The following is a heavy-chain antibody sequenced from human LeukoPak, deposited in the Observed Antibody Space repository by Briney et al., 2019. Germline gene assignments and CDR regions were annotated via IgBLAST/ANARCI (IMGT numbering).Heavy chain of an antibody. V-gene: IGHV4-59*01. CDR2: IYYSGST. Sequence: SETLSLTCTVSGGSITSYYWSWIRQPPGKGLEWIGYIYYSGSTNYNPSLKSRVTISVDTSKNQFSLKLSSVTAADTAVYYCACYIAAAANAPEYFQHWGQGTLVTVSS. CDR1: GGSITSYY. CDR3: ACYIAAAANAPEYFQH. J-gene: IGHJ1*01. D-gene: IGHD6-13*01.